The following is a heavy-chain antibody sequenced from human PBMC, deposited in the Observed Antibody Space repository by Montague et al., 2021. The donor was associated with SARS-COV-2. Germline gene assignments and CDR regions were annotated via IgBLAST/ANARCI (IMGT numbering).Heavy chain of an antibody. V-gene: IGHV5-51*01. CDR3: ARQSVYCSGGSCYYNWFDP. Sequence: QSGAEVKTPGESLKISCKGSGYSFTSYRIGWVRQMPGKGLEWMGIIYPGDSDTRYSPSFQGQVTISADKSISTAYLQWSSLKASDTAMYYCARQSVYCSGGSCYYNWFDPWGQGTLVTVSS. J-gene: IGHJ5*02. CDR1: GYSFTSYR. CDR2: IYPGDSDT. D-gene: IGHD2-15*01.